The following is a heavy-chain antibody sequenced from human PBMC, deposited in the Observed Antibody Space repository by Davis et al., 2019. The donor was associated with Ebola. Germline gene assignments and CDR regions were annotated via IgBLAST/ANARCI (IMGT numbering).Heavy chain of an antibody. J-gene: IGHJ4*02. CDR3: ARSDTYYDFWSGYPGSYFDY. CDR1: GFTFSSYW. D-gene: IGHD3-3*01. CDR2: IKQDGSEK. Sequence: PGGSLRLSCAASGFTFSSYWMSWVRQAPGKGLEWVANIKQDGSEKYYVDSVKGRFTISRDNAKNSLYLQMNSLRAEDTAVYYCARSDTYYDFWSGYPGSYFDYWGQGTLVTVSS. V-gene: IGHV3-7*03.